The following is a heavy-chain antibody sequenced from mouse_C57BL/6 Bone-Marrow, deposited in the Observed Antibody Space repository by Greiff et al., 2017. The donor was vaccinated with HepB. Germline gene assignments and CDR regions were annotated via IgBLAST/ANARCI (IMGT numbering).Heavy chain of an antibody. CDR2: IWTGGGT. D-gene: IGHD2-4*01. V-gene: IGHV2-9-1*01. J-gene: IGHJ4*01. CDR3: ARNPYDYDEGYAMDY. CDR1: GFSLTSYA. Sequence: QVQLQQSGPGLVAPSQSLSITCTVSGFSLTSYAISWVRQPPGKGLEWLGVIWTGGGTNYNSALKSRLSISKDNSKSQVFLKMNSLQTDDTARYYCARNPYDYDEGYAMDYWGQGTSVTVSS.